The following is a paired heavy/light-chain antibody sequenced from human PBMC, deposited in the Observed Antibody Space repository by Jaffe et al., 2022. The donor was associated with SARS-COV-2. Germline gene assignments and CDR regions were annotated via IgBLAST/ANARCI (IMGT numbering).Heavy chain of an antibody. Sequence: QVQLVQSGPEVKKPGASVKVSCKVSGHSLTELSMHWVRQAPGKGLEWMGSFGPQDGETVYAQKFQGRVTMTEDTSTDTAYLEVITLKSEDTAVYYCATEGNPFGLIVIYALAVWGQGTTVTVSS. CDR3: ATEGNPFGLIVIYALAV. J-gene: IGHJ6*02. D-gene: IGHD3-3*01. V-gene: IGHV1-24*01. CDR1: GHSLTELS. CDR2: FGPQDGET.
Light chain of an antibody. CDR3: QQYGTSPYT. CDR1: RSISSDY. V-gene: IGKV3-20*01. CDR2: GAS. Sequence: EIVLTQSPGTLSLSPGVRATLSCRASRSISSDYLAWFQQRPGQAPRLLIYGASSRATGIPDRFSGSGSGTDFTLTISRLEPEDFAVYYCQQYGTSPYTFGQGSKLEIK. J-gene: IGKJ2*01.